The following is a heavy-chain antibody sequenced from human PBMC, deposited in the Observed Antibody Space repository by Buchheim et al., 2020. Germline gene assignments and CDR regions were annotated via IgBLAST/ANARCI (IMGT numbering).Heavy chain of an antibody. V-gene: IGHV3-33*01. CDR2: IWSDGRNK. D-gene: IGHD5-12*01. Sequence: QVQLVESGGGVVQPGMSLRLSCEASGFSFSKSGMHWVRQAPGKGLEWVAVIWSDGRNKYYGDSGKGRFTISRDNSKNTLYLYMNSLRAEDTAIFYCARGRGRCDYDRPNWFDPWGQGT. J-gene: IGHJ5*02. CDR1: GFSFSKSG. CDR3: ARGRGRCDYDRPNWFDP.